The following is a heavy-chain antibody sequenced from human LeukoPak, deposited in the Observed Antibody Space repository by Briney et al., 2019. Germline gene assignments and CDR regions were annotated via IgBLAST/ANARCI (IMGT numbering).Heavy chain of an antibody. CDR2: MWYDETYK. CDR1: GLSSTTND. D-gene: IGHD2-21*01. J-gene: IGHJ4*02. V-gene: IGHV3-33*01. Sequence: GGSLRLSCAAPGLSSTTNDILWVRQAPGKGLEWVAVMWYDETYKYYADSVRGRFTVSRDNSTNTVSLQMNSLRVGDTGTYYCARPSPCGDENCHLDSWGQGALVIVSS. CDR3: ARPSPCGDENCHLDS.